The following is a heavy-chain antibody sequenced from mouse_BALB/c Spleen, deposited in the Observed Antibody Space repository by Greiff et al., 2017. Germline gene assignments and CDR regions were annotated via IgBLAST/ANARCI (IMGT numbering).Heavy chain of an antibody. V-gene: IGHV1-4*02. CDR3: ARWDYDPYYFDY. Sequence: QVQLQQSAAELARPGASVKMSCKASGYTFTSYTMHWVKQRPGQGLEWIGYINPSSGYTEYNQKFKDKTTLTADKSSSTAYMQLSSLTSEDSAVYYCARWDYDPYYFDYWGQGTTLTVSS. J-gene: IGHJ2*01. CDR1: GYTFTSYT. CDR2: INPSSGYT. D-gene: IGHD2-4*01.